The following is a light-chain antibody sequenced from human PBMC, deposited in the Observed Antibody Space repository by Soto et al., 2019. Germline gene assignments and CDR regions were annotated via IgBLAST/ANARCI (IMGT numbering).Light chain of an antibody. J-gene: IGKJ4*01. Sequence: DVRMTQSPSSLSASVGDTITITCRASRTINTYLNWFQQKPGEPPRLLIYGASTLLDGVPSRFSGSGSGADFPLTISGLQPEDFASYHCQQTYSDISFGGGTKV. CDR1: RTINTY. CDR3: QQTYSDIS. V-gene: IGKV1-39*01. CDR2: GAS.